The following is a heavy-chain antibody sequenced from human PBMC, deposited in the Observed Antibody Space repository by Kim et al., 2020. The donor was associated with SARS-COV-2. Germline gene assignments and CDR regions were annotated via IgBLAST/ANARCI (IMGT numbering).Heavy chain of an antibody. V-gene: IGHV3-23*01. J-gene: IGHJ5*02. CDR1: GFTFSNYA. CDR2: ISATGSTT. D-gene: IGHD1-1*01. Sequence: GGSLRLSCVASGFTFSNYAMNWVRQAPGKGLEWVAGISATGSTTYYADSVKGRFTISRDNSKNALYLQMNSLRAEDTAVYYCAKDRREYGTTYFDDWGQGPLVTVSS. CDR3: AKDRREYGTTYFDD.